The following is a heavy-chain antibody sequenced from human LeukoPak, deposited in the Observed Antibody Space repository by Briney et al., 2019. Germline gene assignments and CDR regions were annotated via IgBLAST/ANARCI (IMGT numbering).Heavy chain of an antibody. CDR2: INWNGGST. Sequence: GGSLRLSCAASGFTFDDYGMSWVRQAPGKGLEWVSGINWNGGSTGYADSVKGRFTISRDNAKNSLYLQMNSLRAEDTALYYCAKDLSNYSPYYYYYMDVWGKGTTVTVSS. CDR3: AKDLSNYSPYYYYYMDV. CDR1: GFTFDDYG. D-gene: IGHD4/OR15-4a*01. V-gene: IGHV3-20*04. J-gene: IGHJ6*03.